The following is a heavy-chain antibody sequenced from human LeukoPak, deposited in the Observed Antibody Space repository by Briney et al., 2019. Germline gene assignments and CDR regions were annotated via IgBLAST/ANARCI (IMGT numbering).Heavy chain of an antibody. D-gene: IGHD3-10*01. CDR1: GGTFSSYA. J-gene: IGHJ4*02. Sequence: ASVKVSCKASGGTFSSYAISWVRQAPGQGLEWMGGIIPIFGTANYAQKFQGRVTITADESTSTAYMELSSLRSEDTAVYYCARDPSYYYGSGSYVYWGQGTLVTDSS. V-gene: IGHV1-69*01. CDR2: IIPIFGTA. CDR3: ARDPSYYYGSGSYVY.